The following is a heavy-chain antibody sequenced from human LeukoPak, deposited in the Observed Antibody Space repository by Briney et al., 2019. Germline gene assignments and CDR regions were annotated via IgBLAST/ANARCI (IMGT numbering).Heavy chain of an antibody. V-gene: IGHV4-59*12. J-gene: IGHJ4*02. CDR2: IYYSGGT. CDR3: ARGTIPSSTGFRFRSRPLDY. CDR1: GGSISSYY. D-gene: IGHD3-9*01. Sequence: SETLSLTCNVSGGSISSYYWSWIRQPPGEGLEWIGYIYYSGGTNYNPSLKSRVNISVDTSKNQFSLKLSSVTAADTAVYYCARGTIPSSTGFRFRSRPLDYWGQGTLVTVSS.